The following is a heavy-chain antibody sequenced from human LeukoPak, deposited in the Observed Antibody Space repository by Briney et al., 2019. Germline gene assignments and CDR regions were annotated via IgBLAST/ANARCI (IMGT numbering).Heavy chain of an antibody. D-gene: IGHD3-10*01. CDR3: AGVLGVRDLAYFDY. J-gene: IGHJ4*01. V-gene: IGHV3-74*01. CDR2: IRSDGSST. Sequence: PGGSLRLSFAASGFTFNTYWMHWVRQAPGKGLGWVSRIRSDGSSTSYADSVRGRFTISRDNAKNTLYLQMNSLRAEDTAVYYCAGVLGVRDLAYFDYWGHGTLVTVSS. CDR1: GFTFNTYW.